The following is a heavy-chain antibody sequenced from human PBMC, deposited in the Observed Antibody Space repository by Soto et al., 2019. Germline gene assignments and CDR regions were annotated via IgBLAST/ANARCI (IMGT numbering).Heavy chain of an antibody. J-gene: IGHJ5*02. CDR2: IYYSGST. D-gene: IGHD2-2*01. CDR3: ARGGIGVVVPAATHSWYWFDP. CDR1: GGSISSYY. V-gene: IGHV4-59*01. Sequence: SETLSLTCTVSGGSISSYYWSWIRQPPGKGLEWIGYIYYSGSTNYNPSLKSRVTISVDTSKNQFSLKLSSVTAADTAVYYCARGGIGVVVPAATHSWYWFDPWGQGTLVTSPQ.